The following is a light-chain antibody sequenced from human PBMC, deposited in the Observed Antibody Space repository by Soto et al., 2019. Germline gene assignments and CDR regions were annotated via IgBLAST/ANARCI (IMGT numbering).Light chain of an antibody. CDR3: QQYLGSPPGYA. V-gene: IGKV3-20*01. Sequence: EIVLTQSPGTLSLSPGERATLSCRASQSVSNTYLAWYQQKPGQAPRLLIYGASNRATGIPDRFSGSGSGTDFTLTISRLEPEDFAVYYCQQYLGSPPGYAFGQGTKLEIK. CDR1: QSVSNTY. J-gene: IGKJ2*01. CDR2: GAS.